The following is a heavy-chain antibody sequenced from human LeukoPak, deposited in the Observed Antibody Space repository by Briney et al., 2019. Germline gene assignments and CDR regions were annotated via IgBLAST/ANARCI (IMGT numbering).Heavy chain of an antibody. CDR1: GFSFDDYA. CDR3: VKELTAATIPTFFDY. Sequence: GGSLRLSCAASGFSFDDYAMHWVRQAPGKGLEWVSLISGDGITYYADSAKGRFTISRDNSKNSLYPQMNSLRREDTALYYCVKELTAATIPTFFDYWGQGTLVTVST. V-gene: IGHV3-43*02. J-gene: IGHJ4*02. CDR2: ISGDGIT. D-gene: IGHD5-12*01.